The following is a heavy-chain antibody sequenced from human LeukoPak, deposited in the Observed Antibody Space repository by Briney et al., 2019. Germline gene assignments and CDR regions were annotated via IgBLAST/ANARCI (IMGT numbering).Heavy chain of an antibody. CDR1: GGSLSSSKW. V-gene: IGHV4-4*02. Sequence: PSETLSLTFAVSGGSLSSSKWWGWVRQRPGKGLEWSGEIYHSGSTNYNPSLKSRVTISVDKSKNQFSPKLSPVTPADTAVYYCAREAGYSSGWYADYWGQGTLVTVSS. D-gene: IGHD6-19*01. CDR3: AREAGYSSGWYADY. J-gene: IGHJ4*02. CDR2: IYHSGST.